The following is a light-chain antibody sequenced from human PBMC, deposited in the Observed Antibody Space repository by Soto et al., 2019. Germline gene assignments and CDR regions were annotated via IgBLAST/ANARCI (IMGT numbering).Light chain of an antibody. CDR3: QQYGSSPQT. J-gene: IGKJ1*01. CDR1: QSVRSTY. CDR2: GAS. Sequence: EIVLTQSPGTLSLSPGEGATLSCRSSQSVRSTYLAWYQQKPGQAPRLVIYGASSRATGIPDRFSGSGSGTDFTLTIGRLEPEDFAVYYCQQYGSSPQTFGQGTKVDIK. V-gene: IGKV3-20*01.